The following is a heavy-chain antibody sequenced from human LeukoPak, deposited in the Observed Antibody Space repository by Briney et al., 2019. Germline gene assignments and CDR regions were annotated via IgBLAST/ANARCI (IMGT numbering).Heavy chain of an antibody. CDR1: GASVSSASY. J-gene: IGHJ4*02. CDR2: IYNGVNT. V-gene: IGHV4-61*01. D-gene: IGHD4-23*01. CDR3: ARDGYGGNSFDY. Sequence: SETLSLTCTVSGASVSSASYWTWIRQPPGKGVEWIAHIYNGVNTNYNPSLKSRVTISVDTSKNQFSLRLNSVTAADTAVYYCARDGYGGNSFDYWGQGTLVTVSS.